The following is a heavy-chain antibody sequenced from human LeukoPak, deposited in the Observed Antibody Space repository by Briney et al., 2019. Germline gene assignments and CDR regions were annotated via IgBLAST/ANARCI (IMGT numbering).Heavy chain of an antibody. V-gene: IGHV5-51*01. D-gene: IGHD5-24*01. CDR3: GAPRWLQLLGPRHDAFDI. CDR2: IYPGDSDT. J-gene: IGHJ3*02. Sequence: GESLNISCKGSGYSLTIYGLGWVRPMPGKCLEGMSIIYPGDSDTGYSPSFQGQVTISADKSISTAYLEWSSLKASDTAMYYCGAPRWLQLLGPRHDAFDIWGQGTMVTVSS. CDR1: GYSLTIYG.